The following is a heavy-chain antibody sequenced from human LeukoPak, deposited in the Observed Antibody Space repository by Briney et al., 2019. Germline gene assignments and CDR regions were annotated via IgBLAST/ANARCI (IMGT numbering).Heavy chain of an antibody. CDR2: TTNKDDGGTT. D-gene: IGHD3-16*01. CDR1: GFTFGDYT. Sequence: PGGSLRLSCTASGFTFGDYTMSWFRQAPGKGLEGVGFTTNKDDGGTTEYAASVKGRFSISRDDSKSIAYLQMNSLKTEDTAVYYCTRLWSYAFDYWGQGTLVTVSS. V-gene: IGHV3-49*03. J-gene: IGHJ4*02. CDR3: TRLWSYAFDY.